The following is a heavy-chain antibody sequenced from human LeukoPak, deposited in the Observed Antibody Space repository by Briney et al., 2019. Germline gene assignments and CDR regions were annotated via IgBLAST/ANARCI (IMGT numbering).Heavy chain of an antibody. CDR2: ISSSAGTI. CDR3: AKASGSDFDY. CDR1: GFTVSSND. J-gene: IGHJ4*02. Sequence: GGSLRLSCAVSGFTVSSNDMSWVRQAPGKGPEWVSYISSSAGTINYADSVKGRFTISRDNAKNSLYLQLNSLRAEDTAVYYCAKASGSDFDYWGQGTLVTVSS. V-gene: IGHV3-48*03. D-gene: IGHD3-22*01.